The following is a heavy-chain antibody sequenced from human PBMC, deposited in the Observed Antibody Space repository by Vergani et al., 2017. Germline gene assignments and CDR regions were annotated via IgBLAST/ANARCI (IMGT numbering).Heavy chain of an antibody. CDR3: ARGDYGILTGYRY. V-gene: IGHV1-46*03. J-gene: IGHJ4*02. D-gene: IGHD3-9*01. CDR2: INPSGGHT. CDR1: GYIFSNYY. Sequence: QVPVVQSGAEVKKSGASVKVSCKTSGYIFSNYYMHWVRQAPGQGLEWMGIINPSGGHTNYAQEFQGRVTMTRDTSTSTVYMKLSSLRSEDTAIYYCARGDYGILTGYRYWGQGTLVTVSA.